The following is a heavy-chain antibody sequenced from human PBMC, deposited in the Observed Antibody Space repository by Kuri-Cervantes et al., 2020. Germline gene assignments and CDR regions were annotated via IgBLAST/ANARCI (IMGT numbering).Heavy chain of an antibody. D-gene: IGHD6-19*01. CDR2: ISSSGSTI. V-gene: IGHV3-48*04. Sequence: GESLKISCEASGITFSSYWMTWVRQAPGKGLEWVSYISSSGSTIYYADSVKGRFTISRDNAKNSLYLQMNSLRAEDTAVYYCARDYSGWYPELSHFDYWGQGTLVTVSS. CDR3: ARDYSGWYPELSHFDY. J-gene: IGHJ4*02. CDR1: GITFSSYW.